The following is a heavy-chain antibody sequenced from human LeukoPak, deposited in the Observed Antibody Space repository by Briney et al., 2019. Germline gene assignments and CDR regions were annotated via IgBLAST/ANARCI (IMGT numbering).Heavy chain of an antibody. V-gene: IGHV1-8*03. CDR1: GYTFTSCD. D-gene: IGHD6-13*01. CDR3: AREGLYSSSWYVTNWFDP. J-gene: IGHJ5*02. Sequence: ASVKVSCKASGYTFTSCDINWVRQATGQGLEWMGWMNPNSGNTGYAQKFQGRVTITRNTSISTAYMELSSLRSEDTAVYYCAREGLYSSSWYVTNWFDPWGQGTLVTVSS. CDR2: MNPNSGNT.